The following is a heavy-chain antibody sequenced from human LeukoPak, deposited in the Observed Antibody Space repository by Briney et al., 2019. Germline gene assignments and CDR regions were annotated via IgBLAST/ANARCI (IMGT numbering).Heavy chain of an antibody. Sequence: ASVKVSCKASGYTFTSYYMHWVRQAPGQGLEWMGLINPSGGSTSYAQKFQGRVTMTRDMSTSTVYMELSSLRSEDTAVYYCARGGSVLVEIATILDYGGQGTLVTVSS. J-gene: IGHJ4*02. D-gene: IGHD5-24*01. CDR1: GYTFTSYY. V-gene: IGHV1-46*01. CDR2: INPSGGST. CDR3: ARGGSVLVEIATILDY.